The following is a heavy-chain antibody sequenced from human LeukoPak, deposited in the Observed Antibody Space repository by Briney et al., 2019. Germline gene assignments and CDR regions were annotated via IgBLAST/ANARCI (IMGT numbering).Heavy chain of an antibody. Sequence: GASVKVSCKASGYTFTSYGISWVRQAPGQGLEWMGWINPNSGGTNYAQKFQGRVTMTRDTSISTAYMELSRLRSDDTAVYYCARGRGMRPAEGRGVFDYWGQGTLVTVSS. J-gene: IGHJ4*02. CDR3: ARGRGMRPAEGRGVFDY. CDR2: INPNSGGT. CDR1: GYTFTSYG. D-gene: IGHD2-2*01. V-gene: IGHV1-2*02.